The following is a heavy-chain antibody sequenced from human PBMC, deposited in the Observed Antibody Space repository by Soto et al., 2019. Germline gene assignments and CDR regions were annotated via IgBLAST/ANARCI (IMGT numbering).Heavy chain of an antibody. V-gene: IGHV1-69*12. D-gene: IGHD2-2*01. CDR3: ARHVPAAGYYYGMDV. J-gene: IGHJ6*02. CDR2: IIPIFGTA. CDR1: GGTFSSYA. Sequence: QVQLVQSGAEVKKPGSSVKVSCKASGGTFSSYAISWVRQAPGQGLEWMGGIIPIFGTANYAQKFQGRVTITGDESTSTAYMERSSLRSEDTAVYYCARHVPAAGYYYGMDVWGQGTTVTVSS.